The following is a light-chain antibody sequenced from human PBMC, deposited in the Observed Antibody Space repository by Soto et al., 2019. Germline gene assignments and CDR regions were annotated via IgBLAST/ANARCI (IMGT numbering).Light chain of an antibody. CDR1: SSEVGGYNY. J-gene: IGLJ1*01. V-gene: IGLV2-8*01. CDR3: RSYAGSNNPYV. CDR2: EVS. Sequence: QSALTQPPSASGSPGQSVTISYTGTSSEVGGYNYVSWYQQHPGKAPKLMIYEVSKRPSGVPDRFSGSKSGNTASLTVSGLQPEDEADYYCRSYAGSNNPYVFGTGTKLTVL.